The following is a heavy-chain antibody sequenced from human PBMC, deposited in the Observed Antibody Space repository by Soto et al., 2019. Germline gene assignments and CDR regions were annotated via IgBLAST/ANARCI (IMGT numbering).Heavy chain of an antibody. D-gene: IGHD3-3*01. CDR2: ISYDGSNK. V-gene: IGHV3-30*18. CDR3: AKDEAPPGYDFWSGYKPVYYYYYYGMDV. Sequence: GGSLRLSCAASGFTFSSYGMHWVRQAPGKGLGWVAVISYDGSNKYYADSVKGRFTISRNNSNTPLYLHMNSLSAEDTAVYYCAKDEAPPGYDFWSGYKPVYYYYYYGMDVWGQGTTVTVSS. CDR1: GFTFSSYG. J-gene: IGHJ6*02.